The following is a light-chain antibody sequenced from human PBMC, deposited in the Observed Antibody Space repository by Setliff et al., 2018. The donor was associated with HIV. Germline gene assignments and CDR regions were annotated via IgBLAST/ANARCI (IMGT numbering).Light chain of an antibody. Sequence: QLVLTQSPSASASLGASVKLTCTLSSGHSTYAIAWHQQQPEKGPRYLMKINSDGSQKKGDGIPDRFSGSSSGAERYLIISGLRSEDEADYYCQTWGTAIPYVFGTGTKVTVL. J-gene: IGLJ1*01. V-gene: IGLV4-69*01. CDR3: QTWGTAIPYV. CDR1: SGHSTYA. CDR2: INSDGSQ.